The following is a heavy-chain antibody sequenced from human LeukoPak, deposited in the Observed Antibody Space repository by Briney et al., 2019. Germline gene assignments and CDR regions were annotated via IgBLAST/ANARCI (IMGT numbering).Heavy chain of an antibody. CDR1: GGSISSAAYY. J-gene: IGHJ5*02. V-gene: IGHV4-39*01. CDR2: IYYTGTT. Sequence: PSETLSLTCTVSGGSISSAAYYWGWVRQPPGKGLEWIGSIYYTGTTYYSPSLQTRATLSFDTSKNQFSLKLTSVTAADTAVYFCARRPIAAGNNWFDPWGQGTLVTVSS. CDR3: ARRPIAAGNNWFDP. D-gene: IGHD6-13*01.